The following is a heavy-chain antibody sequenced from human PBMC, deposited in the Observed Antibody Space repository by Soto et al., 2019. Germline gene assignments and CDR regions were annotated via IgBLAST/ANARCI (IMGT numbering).Heavy chain of an antibody. Sequence: GGSLRLSCAASGFTFSSYAMIWVRQAPGKGLEWVSAISGSGGSTYYADSVKGRFTISRDSSKNTLYLQMNSLRAEDTAVYYCAQNLYDSSGYYYGYWGQGTLVTVSS. J-gene: IGHJ4*02. V-gene: IGHV3-23*01. CDR1: GFTFSSYA. CDR3: AQNLYDSSGYYYGY. D-gene: IGHD3-22*01. CDR2: ISGSGGST.